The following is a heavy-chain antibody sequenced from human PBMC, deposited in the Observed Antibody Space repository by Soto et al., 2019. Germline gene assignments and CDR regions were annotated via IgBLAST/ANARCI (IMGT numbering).Heavy chain of an antibody. Sequence: EVQLVESGGDLVQPGGSLRLSCVASGFIVSGSYMSWVRQAPGEGLEWVSVMYPDGSRHYAESVKGRFAISRQNSENTVYLQMNSLGTEETGGDYCAKDRGNYGDGGLDYWGKGTLVTVSS. V-gene: IGHV3-53*04. CDR1: GFIVSGSY. D-gene: IGHD4-17*01. CDR3: AKDRGNYGDGGLDY. J-gene: IGHJ4*02. CDR2: MYPDGSR.